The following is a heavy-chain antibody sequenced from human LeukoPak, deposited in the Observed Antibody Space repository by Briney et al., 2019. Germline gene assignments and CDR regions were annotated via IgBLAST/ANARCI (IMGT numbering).Heavy chain of an antibody. CDR1: GYSISSGYY. V-gene: IGHV4-38-2*02. Sequence: SETLSLTCTVSGYSISSGYYWGWIRQPPGKGLEWIGSIYHSGSTYYNPSLKSRVTISVDTSKNQFSLKLSSVTAADTAVYYCATNGGGSVYDFIFRPMGYFDYWGQGTLVTVSS. J-gene: IGHJ4*02. CDR3: ATNGGGSVYDFIFRPMGYFDY. CDR2: IYHSGST. D-gene: IGHD5/OR15-5a*01.